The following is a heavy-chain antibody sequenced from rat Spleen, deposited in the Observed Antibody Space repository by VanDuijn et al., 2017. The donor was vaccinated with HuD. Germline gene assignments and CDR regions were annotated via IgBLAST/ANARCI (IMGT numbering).Heavy chain of an antibody. CDR2: ISNDGSST. J-gene: IGHJ3*01. D-gene: IGHD1-2*01. CDR1: GFTFSDYH. CDR3: TRRDYSSGLGFAY. Sequence: EVQLVGSGGGLVQPGRSLKLSCAAPGFTFSDYHMAWVRQAPKKGLEWVASISNDGSSTYYRDSVEGRFTISRDSAKSTLYLQMDSLRSEDTATYYCTRRDYSSGLGFAYWGQGTLVTVSS. V-gene: IGHV5-7*01.